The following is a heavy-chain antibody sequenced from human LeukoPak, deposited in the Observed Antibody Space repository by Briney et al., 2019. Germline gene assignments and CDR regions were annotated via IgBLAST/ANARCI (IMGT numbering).Heavy chain of an antibody. Sequence: SVKVSCKASGGTFSSYAISWVRQAPGQGLEWMGGIIPIFGTANYAQKFQGRVTITTDESTSTAYMELSSLRSEDTAVYYCARGGYQLLWYRFDPWGQGTVVTVSS. CDR2: IIPIFGTA. CDR3: ARGGYQLLWYRFDP. J-gene: IGHJ5*02. CDR1: GGTFSSYA. D-gene: IGHD2-2*01. V-gene: IGHV1-69*05.